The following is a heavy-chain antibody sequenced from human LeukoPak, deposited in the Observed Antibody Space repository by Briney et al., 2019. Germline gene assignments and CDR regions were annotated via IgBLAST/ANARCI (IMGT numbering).Heavy chain of an antibody. Sequence: AASVKVSCKASGYTFTNCGISWVRQAPGQGLEWMGWMSAYNGNTDYAQNLQGRVTMTTDTLTSTAYMELRSLRSDDTAVYYCARDQSLVAYSSTWFDYWGQGTPVTVSS. CDR1: GYTFTNCG. CDR3: ARDQSLVAYSSTWFDY. J-gene: IGHJ4*02. V-gene: IGHV1-18*01. CDR2: MSAYNGNT. D-gene: IGHD6-13*01.